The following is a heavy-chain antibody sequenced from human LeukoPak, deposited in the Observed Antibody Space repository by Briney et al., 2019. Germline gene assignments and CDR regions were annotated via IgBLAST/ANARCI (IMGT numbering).Heavy chain of an antibody. CDR1: GFTFSTYG. CDR3: VSVLTVTFDS. Sequence: GRSLRLSCAASGFTFSTYGMHWVRQAPGKGLEWVALVWSDGNGKFYADSVKGRFTIPRDNSKNTVYLQMNSLRAEDTAVYYCVSVLTVTFDSWGQGTLVTVSS. D-gene: IGHD4-17*01. J-gene: IGHJ4*02. CDR2: VWSDGNGK. V-gene: IGHV3-33*01.